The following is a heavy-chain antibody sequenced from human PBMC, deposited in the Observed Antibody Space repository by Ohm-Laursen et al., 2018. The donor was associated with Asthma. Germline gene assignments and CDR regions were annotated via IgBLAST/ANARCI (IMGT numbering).Heavy chain of an antibody. CDR2: IYYSGST. CDR3: ARESYGDYGPWFDP. J-gene: IGHJ5*02. D-gene: IGHD4-17*01. V-gene: IGHV4-31*03. Sequence: TLSLTCTVSGGSISSYYWSWIRQHPGKGLEWIGYIYYSGSTYYNPSLKSRVTISVDTSKNQFSLKLSSVTAADTAVYYCARESYGDYGPWFDPWGQGTLVTVSS. CDR1: GGSISSYY.